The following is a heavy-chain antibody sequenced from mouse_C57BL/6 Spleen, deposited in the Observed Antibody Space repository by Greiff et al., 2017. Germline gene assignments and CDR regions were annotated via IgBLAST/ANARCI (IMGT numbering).Heavy chain of an antibody. Sequence: EVQLVESGAELVRPGASVKLSCTASGFNIKDDYMHWVKQRPEQGLEWIGWIDPENGDTEYASKFQGKATITADTSSNTAYLQLSSLTSEDTAVYYCTTGGGSSYFFAYWGQGTLVTVSA. D-gene: IGHD1-1*01. V-gene: IGHV14-4*01. CDR1: GFNIKDDY. J-gene: IGHJ3*01. CDR3: TTGGGSSYFFAY. CDR2: IDPENGDT.